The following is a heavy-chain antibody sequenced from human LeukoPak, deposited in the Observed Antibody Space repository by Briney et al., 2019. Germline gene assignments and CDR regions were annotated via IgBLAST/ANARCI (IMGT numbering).Heavy chain of an antibody. CDR1: GFTFSSYG. D-gene: IGHD5-18*01. V-gene: IGHV3-30*02. CDR2: IRYDANNK. Sequence: GGSLRLSCAASGFTFSSYGMHWVRQAPGKGLEWVAFIRYDANNKYYADSVKGRFTISRDNAKNSLYLQMNSLRAEDTAVYYCARWRYRYGRYFDYWGQGTLVTVSS. CDR3: ARWRYRYGRYFDY. J-gene: IGHJ4*02.